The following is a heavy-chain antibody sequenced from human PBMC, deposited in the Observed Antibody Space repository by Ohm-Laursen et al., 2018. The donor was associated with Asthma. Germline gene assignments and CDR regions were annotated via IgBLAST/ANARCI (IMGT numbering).Heavy chain of an antibody. V-gene: IGHV3-30-3*01. D-gene: IGHD3-3*01. CDR1: GFTFSSYA. CDR3: ARERLRFLEWYVGHFDY. J-gene: IGHJ4*02. Sequence: SSLRLSCSASGFTFSSYAMHWVRQAPGKGLEWVAVISYDGSNKYYADSVKGRFTISRDNSKNTLYLQMNSLRAEDTAVYYCARERLRFLEWYVGHFDYWGQGTLVTVSS. CDR2: ISYDGSNK.